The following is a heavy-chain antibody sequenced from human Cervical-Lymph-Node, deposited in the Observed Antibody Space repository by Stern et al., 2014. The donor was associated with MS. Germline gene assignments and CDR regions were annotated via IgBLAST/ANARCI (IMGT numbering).Heavy chain of an antibody. J-gene: IGHJ5*02. Sequence: VQLVESGAEVTKPWSSVKVSCKASGGTFSKFASSWVRQAPGQGLEWMGGIFPVFGTPTYAQEFRRRVTITADVSTSTVYMELSSLRSDDTAVYYCALSSETSDRWYSLGYDLWGQGTLVTVSS. V-gene: IGHV1-69*01. D-gene: IGHD6-13*01. CDR2: IFPVFGTP. CDR1: GGTFSKFA. CDR3: ALSSETSDRWYSLGYDL.